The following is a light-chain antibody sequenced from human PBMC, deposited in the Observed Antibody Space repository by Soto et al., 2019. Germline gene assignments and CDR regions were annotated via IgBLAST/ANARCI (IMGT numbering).Light chain of an antibody. CDR3: HQRSNWPPDT. CDR1: QSVHTF. Sequence: EIVLTQSPDTLSLSPWEGASLSCRASQSVHTFLAWYQQKPGQAPRLLIYGASTRVTGVPARFSGSGSGTDFTLTISSLEPEDFAVYYCHQRSNWPPDTFGQGTRLEIK. V-gene: IGKV3-11*01. CDR2: GAS. J-gene: IGKJ5*01.